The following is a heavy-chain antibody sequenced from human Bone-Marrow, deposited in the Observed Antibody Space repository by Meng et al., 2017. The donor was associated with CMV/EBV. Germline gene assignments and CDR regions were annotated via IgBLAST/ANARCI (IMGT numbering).Heavy chain of an antibody. CDR1: GFTFSSYA. V-gene: IGHV3-23*01. CDR2: ISGSGGST. D-gene: IGHD5-12*01. J-gene: IGHJ6*02. CDR3: ASWKVARQYYYYYYGMDV. Sequence: GESLKISCAASGFTFSSYAMSWVRQAPGKGLEWVSAISGSGGSTYYADSVKGRFTISRDNSKNTLYLQMNSLRAEDTAVYYCASWKVARQYYYYYYGMDVWGRGTTVTVSS.